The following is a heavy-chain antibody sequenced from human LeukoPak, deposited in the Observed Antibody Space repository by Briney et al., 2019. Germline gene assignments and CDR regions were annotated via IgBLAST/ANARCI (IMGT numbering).Heavy chain of an antibody. D-gene: IGHD3-9*01. CDR1: GYTFTSYD. CDR2: INPNSGGT. V-gene: IGHV1-2*02. Sequence: ASVKVSCKASGYTFTSYDINWVRQATGQGLEWMGWINPNSGGTNYAQKFQGRVTMTRDTSISTAYMELSRLRSDDTAMYYCARAPLRYFDWLFRTHYYYYYMDVWGKGTTVTISS. J-gene: IGHJ6*03. CDR3: ARAPLRYFDWLFRTHYYYYYMDV.